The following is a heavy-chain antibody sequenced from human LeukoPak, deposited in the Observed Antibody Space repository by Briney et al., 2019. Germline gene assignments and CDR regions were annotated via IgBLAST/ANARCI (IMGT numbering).Heavy chain of an antibody. Sequence: PGGSLRLSCAASGFTFSSYSMNWVRQAPGKGLEWVSSISSSSSYIYYADSVKGRFTISRDNAKNSLYLRMNSLRAEDTAVYYCARAVPSTYYYDSSGYPDYWGQGTLVTVSS. CDR2: ISSSSSYI. CDR3: ARAVPSTYYYDSSGYPDY. J-gene: IGHJ4*02. V-gene: IGHV3-21*01. D-gene: IGHD3-22*01. CDR1: GFTFSSYS.